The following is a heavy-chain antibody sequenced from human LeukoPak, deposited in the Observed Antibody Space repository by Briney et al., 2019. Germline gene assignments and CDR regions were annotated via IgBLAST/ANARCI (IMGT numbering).Heavy chain of an antibody. Sequence: GGSLRLSCAASGFTFSNFPMRWVRQAAGKGLEWVAAISPDGAPYYADAESVKRRFTISRDNSKNTLYLHMDSLRVEDTALYYCGKDTEPVPGWFLFDYWGQGTLVTVSS. CDR1: GFTFSNFP. D-gene: IGHD6-19*01. V-gene: IGHV3-23*01. CDR2: ISPDGAP. CDR3: GKDTEPVPGWFLFDY. J-gene: IGHJ4*02.